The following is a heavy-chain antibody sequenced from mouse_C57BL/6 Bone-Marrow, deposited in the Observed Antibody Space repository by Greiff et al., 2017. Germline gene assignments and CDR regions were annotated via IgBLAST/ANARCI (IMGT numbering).Heavy chain of an antibody. J-gene: IGHJ1*03. V-gene: IGHV1-81*01. CDR3: ARTTVVATRWYFDV. D-gene: IGHD1-1*01. Sequence: VKLQQSGAELARPGASVKLSCKASGYTFTSYGISWVKQRTGQGLEWIGEIYPRSGNTYYNEKFKGKATLTADKSSSTAYMELRSLTSEDSAVYFCARTTVVATRWYFDVWGTGTTVTVSS. CDR1: GYTFTSYG. CDR2: IYPRSGNT.